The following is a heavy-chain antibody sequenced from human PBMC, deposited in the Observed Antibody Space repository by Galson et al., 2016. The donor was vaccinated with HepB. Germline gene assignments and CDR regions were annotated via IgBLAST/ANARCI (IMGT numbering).Heavy chain of an antibody. D-gene: IGHD5-24*01. CDR1: RFTFSTYP. Sequence: SLRLSCAASRFTFSTYPMSWVRQAPGKGLEWVSNISGDDKNTNYADSVKGRFTLSRGNSKNTLYRPMHSLKAEDTAGYYCAAWRQFHFDYWGQGTLVTVSS. V-gene: IGHV3-23*01. CDR2: ISGDDKNT. J-gene: IGHJ4*02. CDR3: AAWRQFHFDY.